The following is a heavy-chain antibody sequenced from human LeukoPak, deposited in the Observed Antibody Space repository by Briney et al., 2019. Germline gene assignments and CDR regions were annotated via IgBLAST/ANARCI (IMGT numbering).Heavy chain of an antibody. CDR3: TTAGYGEFYYYYGMDV. Sequence: SGGSLRLSCAASGFTFSGSTMHWVRQASGKGLEWVGRIRSKANSYATAYAASVKGRFTISRDDSKNTAYLQMNSLKTEDTAVYYCTTAGYGEFYYYYGMDVWGKGTTVTVSS. J-gene: IGHJ6*04. D-gene: IGHD4-17*01. CDR1: GFTFSGST. V-gene: IGHV3-73*01. CDR2: IRSKANSYAT.